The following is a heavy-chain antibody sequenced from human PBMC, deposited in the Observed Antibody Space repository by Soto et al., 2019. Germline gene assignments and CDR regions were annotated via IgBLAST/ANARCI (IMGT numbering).Heavy chain of an antibody. Sequence: QVQLVQSGAEVKKPGSSVKVSCKASGGTFSSYAISWVRQAPGQGLEWMGGIIPIFGTANYAQKFQGRVTITADESTSTAYMELSSLRSEDTAVYYFASLYVDIVARDYYYYGMDVWGQGTTVTVSS. J-gene: IGHJ6*02. CDR1: GGTFSSYA. D-gene: IGHD5-12*01. V-gene: IGHV1-69*01. CDR2: IIPIFGTA. CDR3: ASLYVDIVARDYYYYGMDV.